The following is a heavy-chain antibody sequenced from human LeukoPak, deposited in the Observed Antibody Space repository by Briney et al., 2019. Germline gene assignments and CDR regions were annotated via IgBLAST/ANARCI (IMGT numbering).Heavy chain of an antibody. CDR2: ISSSSSYI. V-gene: IGHV3-21*01. CDR1: GFTLRSYS. Sequence: GGSLRLSCAASGFTLRSYSMNWVRQAPGKGLEWVSSISSSSSYIYYADSVKGRFTISRDNAKNSLYLQMNSLRGEDTAVYYCARGLNCSSTSCYLDYFDYWGQGTLVTVSS. CDR3: ARGLNCSSTSCYLDYFDY. D-gene: IGHD2-2*01. J-gene: IGHJ4*02.